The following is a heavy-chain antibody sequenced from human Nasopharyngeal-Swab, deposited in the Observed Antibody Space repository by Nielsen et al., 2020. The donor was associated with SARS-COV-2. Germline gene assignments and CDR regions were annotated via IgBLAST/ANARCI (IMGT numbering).Heavy chain of an antibody. CDR2: INHSGST. V-gene: IGHV4-34*01. Sequence: SETLSLTCAVYGGSFSGYYWSWIRQPPGKGLEWIGEINHSGSTNYNPSLKSRVTISVDTSKNQFSLKLSSVTAADMAVYYCARKAAVAGTGALAFDYWGQGTLVTFSS. CDR1: GGSFSGYY. CDR3: ARKAAVAGTGALAFDY. D-gene: IGHD6-19*01. J-gene: IGHJ4*02.